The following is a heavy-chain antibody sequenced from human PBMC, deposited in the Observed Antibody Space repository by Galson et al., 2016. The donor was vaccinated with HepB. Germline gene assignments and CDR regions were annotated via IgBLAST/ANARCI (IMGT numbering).Heavy chain of an antibody. Sequence: SVKVSCKASGYTFTLYGISWVRQAPGQGLEWMGWISAYSGNPNYAQKFQGRVTMTTDTSTSTAYMEVRSLRSDDTAVYYFARTMEVVVVPAARQDFDYWGQGTLVTVSS. D-gene: IGHD2-2*01. J-gene: IGHJ4*02. V-gene: IGHV1-18*01. CDR2: ISAYSGNP. CDR1: GYTFTLYG. CDR3: ARTMEVVVVPAARQDFDY.